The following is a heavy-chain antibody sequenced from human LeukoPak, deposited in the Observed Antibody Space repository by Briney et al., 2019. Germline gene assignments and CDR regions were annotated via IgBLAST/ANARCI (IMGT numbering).Heavy chain of an antibody. CDR1: SGSISSADYY. CDR2: IYYSGTT. V-gene: IGHV4-30-4*08. Sequence: PSETLSLTCTVSSGSISSADYYWNWVRQHPGKGLEWIGYIYYSGTTFYNPSLKSRISISLDTSKNQFSLKLSSVTAADTAVYFCARGPDSSGYYYFDYWGQGTLVTVSS. CDR3: ARGPDSSGYYYFDY. D-gene: IGHD3-22*01. J-gene: IGHJ4*02.